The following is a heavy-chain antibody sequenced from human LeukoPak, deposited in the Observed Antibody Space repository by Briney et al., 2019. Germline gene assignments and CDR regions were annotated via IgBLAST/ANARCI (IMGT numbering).Heavy chain of an antibody. J-gene: IGHJ6*02. Sequence: ASVKVSCKASGYTFTSYAMHWVRQAPGQRLEWMGWINAGNGNTKYSQKFQGRVTITRDTSASTAYMELSSLRSEDTAVYYCARDHGGIAVAGNLYYYYYGMDVWGQGTTVTVSS. CDR3: ARDHGGIAVAGNLYYYYYGMDV. V-gene: IGHV1-3*01. D-gene: IGHD6-19*01. CDR2: INAGNGNT. CDR1: GYTFTSYA.